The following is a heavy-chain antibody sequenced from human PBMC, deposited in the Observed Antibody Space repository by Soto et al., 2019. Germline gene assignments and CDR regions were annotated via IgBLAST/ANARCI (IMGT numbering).Heavy chain of an antibody. CDR2: IYHSGST. Sequence: SETLSLTCTVSGGSISSGDYYWSWIRQPPGKGLEWIGYIYHSGSTYYNPSLKSRVTISVDTSKNQLSLKLSSVTAADTAVYYCARRLYYDSSGYEGGGMDVWGQGTTVTVSS. V-gene: IGHV4-30-4*01. J-gene: IGHJ6*02. D-gene: IGHD3-22*01. CDR1: GGSISSGDYY. CDR3: ARRLYYDSSGYEGGGMDV.